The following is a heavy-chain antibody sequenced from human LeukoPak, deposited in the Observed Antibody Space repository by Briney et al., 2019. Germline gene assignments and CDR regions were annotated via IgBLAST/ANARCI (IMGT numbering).Heavy chain of an antibody. J-gene: IGHJ4*02. CDR1: GGSFSGYY. Sequence: SETLSLTCAVYGGSFSGYYWGWIRQSPGKGLEWIGSISHNGGTFYNPSLKSRVTISVDTSKNHFSLKLTSVTAADTAVYYCARVNWARLDYWGQGALVTVSS. CDR3: ARVNWARLDY. CDR2: ISHNGGT. V-gene: IGHV4-38-2*01. D-gene: IGHD7-27*01.